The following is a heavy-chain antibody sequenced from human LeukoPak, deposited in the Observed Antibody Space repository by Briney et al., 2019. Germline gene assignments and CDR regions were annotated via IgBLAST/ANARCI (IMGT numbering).Heavy chain of an antibody. CDR1: GYTFTSCD. D-gene: IGHD6-19*01. CDR3: TRGSSGRRDY. Sequence: GASVKVSCKASGYTFTSCDIDWVRQATGQGLEWIGWMNPNSGNTGYGQSFRGRVTMTRDNSISTAYMELSNLRSEDTAIYYCTRGSSGRRDYWGQGTLVTVSS. J-gene: IGHJ4*02. V-gene: IGHV1-8*01. CDR2: MNPNSGNT.